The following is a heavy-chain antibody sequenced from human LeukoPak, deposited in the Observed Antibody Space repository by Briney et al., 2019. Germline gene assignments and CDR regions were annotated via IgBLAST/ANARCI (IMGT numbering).Heavy chain of an antibody. J-gene: IGHJ4*02. CDR2: IYYSGST. Sequence: PSQTLSLTCTVSGGSVSSGGYYWSWIRQHPGKGLEWIGYIYYSGSTYYNPSLKSRVTISLDTSKNQFSLKLSSVTAADTAVYYCARDDGTGYYSFDYWGQGTLVTVSS. V-gene: IGHV4-31*03. D-gene: IGHD3-22*01. CDR1: GGSVSSGGYY. CDR3: ARDDGTGYYSFDY.